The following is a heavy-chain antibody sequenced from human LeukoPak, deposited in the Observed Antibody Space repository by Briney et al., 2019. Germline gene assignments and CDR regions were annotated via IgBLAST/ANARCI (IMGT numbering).Heavy chain of an antibody. J-gene: IGHJ4*02. CDR3: ARAPRIIMITLGGVIYYFDY. D-gene: IGHD3-16*01. CDR2: ISSSSSYI. Sequence: GGSLRLSCAASGFTFSSYSMNWVRQAPGKGLEWVSSISSSSSYIYYADSVKGRFTISRDNAKNSLYLQMNSLRAEDTAVYYCARAPRIIMITLGGVIYYFDYWGQGAQVTVSS. V-gene: IGHV3-21*01. CDR1: GFTFSSYS.